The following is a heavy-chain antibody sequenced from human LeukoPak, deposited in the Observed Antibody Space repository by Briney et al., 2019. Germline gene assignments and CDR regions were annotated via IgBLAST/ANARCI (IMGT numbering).Heavy chain of an antibody. Sequence: SETLSLTCAVYGGSFSGYYWSWIRQPPGKGLEWIGEINHSGSTNYNPSLKSRVTISVDTSKNQFSLKLSSVTAADTAVYYCARDLSVAVADNDYWGQGTLVTVSP. V-gene: IGHV4-34*01. D-gene: IGHD6-19*01. CDR2: INHSGST. J-gene: IGHJ4*02. CDR3: ARDLSVAVADNDY. CDR1: GGSFSGYY.